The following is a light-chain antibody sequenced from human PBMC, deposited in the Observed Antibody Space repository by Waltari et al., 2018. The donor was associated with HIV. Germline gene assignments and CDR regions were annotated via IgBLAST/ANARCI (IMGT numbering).Light chain of an antibody. CDR1: QGISTD. CDR3: QQYINWPPYT. CDR2: DAS. V-gene: IGKV3-15*01. Sequence: EIVLTQSPATLSLSPGERATLSCRASQGISTDLAWYQQKPGQAPRLLIYDASTRATDIPARFSGSGSGTEFTLTISSLQSEDFAIYYCQQYINWPPYTFGQGTKLEIK. J-gene: IGKJ2*01.